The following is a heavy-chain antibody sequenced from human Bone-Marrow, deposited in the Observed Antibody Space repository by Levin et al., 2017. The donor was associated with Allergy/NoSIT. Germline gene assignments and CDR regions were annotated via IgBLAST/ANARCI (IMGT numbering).Heavy chain of an antibody. J-gene: IGHJ6*02. D-gene: IGHD2-2*01. CDR3: AKDSGAGYCSSTSCDRAGYYDYGMDG. Sequence: TGESLKISCAASGFTFSSYAMSWVRQAPGKGLEWVSAISGSGGSTYYADSVKGRFTISRDNSKNTLYLQMNSLRAEDTAVYYCAKDSGAGYCSSTSCDRAGYYDYGMDGWGQGTTVTVSS. CDR2: ISGSGGST. V-gene: IGHV3-23*01. CDR1: GFTFSSYA.